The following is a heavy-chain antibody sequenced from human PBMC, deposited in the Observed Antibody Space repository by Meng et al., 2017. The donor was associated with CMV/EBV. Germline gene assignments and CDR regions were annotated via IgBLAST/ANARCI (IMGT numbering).Heavy chain of an antibody. CDR3: ARLYDSSGYYLGYFDY. CDR1: GLSLSNSGVG. D-gene: IGHD3-22*01. Sequence: MSSQCSGLPLGKPTQNITRTCTFSGLSLSNSGVGWGWILKPPAKALEWHALIYWYDDKRYSPSLKSRLTITKDTSKNQVVLTMTNMDTVDTATYYCARLYDSSGYYLGYFDYWGQGTLVTVSS. J-gene: IGHJ4*02. V-gene: IGHV2-5*01. CDR2: IYWYDDK.